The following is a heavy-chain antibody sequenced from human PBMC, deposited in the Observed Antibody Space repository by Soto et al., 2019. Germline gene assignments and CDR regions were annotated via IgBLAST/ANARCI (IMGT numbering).Heavy chain of an antibody. CDR1: GITFTDYA. V-gene: IGHV3-9*01. CDR3: AKDHANNFYFYGVHV. J-gene: IGHJ6*02. CDR2: VSWNGGDI. Sequence: EVQLVESGGDLVQPGRSLRLSCVASGITFTDYAMHWVRQTPGKGLEWLSGVSWNGGDIGYADSVKGRFTISRDNAKNSLYLQLNSLRPDDTALYYCAKDHANNFYFYGVHVWGQGTMVTVSS.